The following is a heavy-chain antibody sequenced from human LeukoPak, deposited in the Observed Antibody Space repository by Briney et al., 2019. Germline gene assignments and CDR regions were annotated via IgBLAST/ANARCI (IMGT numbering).Heavy chain of an antibody. CDR1: GGSISSGSYY. D-gene: IGHD3-3*01. CDR3: ARGWHYNFWSDYAIYNWFDP. CDR2: IYTSGIT. V-gene: IGHV4-61*02. Sequence: SETLSLTCTVSGGSISSGSYYWSWIRQPAGKGLEWIGRIYTSGITNYNPSLKSRVTISVDTSKNHFSLKLSFVTAADTAVYYCARGWHYNFWSDYAIYNWFDPWGQGTPVTVSS. J-gene: IGHJ5*02.